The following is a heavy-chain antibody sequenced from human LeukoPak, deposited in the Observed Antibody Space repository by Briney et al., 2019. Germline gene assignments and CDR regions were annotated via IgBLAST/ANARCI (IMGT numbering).Heavy chain of an antibody. CDR2: IYHSGST. CDR3: ARQYSDILTGYHRGELYWYFDL. CDR1: GYSISSGYY. Sequence: SETLSLTCTVSGYSISSGYYWAWIRQPPGKGLEWIGGIYHSGSTYYNPSLKSRVTISVDTSKNQFSLKLSSVTAADTAVYYCARQYSDILTGYHRGELYWYFDLWGRGTLVTVSS. V-gene: IGHV4-38-2*02. J-gene: IGHJ2*01. D-gene: IGHD3-9*01.